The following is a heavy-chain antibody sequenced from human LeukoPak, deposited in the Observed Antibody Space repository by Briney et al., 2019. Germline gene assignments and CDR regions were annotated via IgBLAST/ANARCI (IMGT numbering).Heavy chain of an antibody. CDR1: GFTFSSYA. CDR2: ISGSGGST. D-gene: IGHD6-6*01. CDR3: AKVGYSSSSGWFDP. J-gene: IGHJ5*02. V-gene: IGHV3-23*01. Sequence: GGSLRLSCAASGFTFSSYAMSWVSQAPGKGLEWVSAISGSGGSTYYADSVKGRFTISRDNSKNTLYLQMNSLRAEDTAVYYCAKVGYSSSSGWFDPWGQGTLVTVSS.